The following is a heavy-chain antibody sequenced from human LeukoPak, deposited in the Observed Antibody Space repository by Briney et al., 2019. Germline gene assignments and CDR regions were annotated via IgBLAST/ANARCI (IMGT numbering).Heavy chain of an antibody. CDR1: GFTFSSSW. CDR3: ARDRGWQQFDY. J-gene: IGHJ4*01. D-gene: IGHD5-24*01. Sequence: GGSLRLSCVASGFTFSSSWMTWVRQAPGMGLERVANIKADGSGKYYVDSVRGRFSISRYNAKNSLYLELNSLRAEDTGVYFCARDRGWQQFDYWGQGTLVTVSS. V-gene: IGHV3-7*01. CDR2: IKADGSGK.